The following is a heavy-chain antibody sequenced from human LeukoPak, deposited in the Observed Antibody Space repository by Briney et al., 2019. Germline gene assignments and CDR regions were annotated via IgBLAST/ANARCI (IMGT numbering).Heavy chain of an antibody. CDR1: GFTFSSYA. CDR3: AREGQWLVRSVYFDY. CDR2: ISYDGSNK. V-gene: IGHV3-30*04. D-gene: IGHD6-19*01. Sequence: PGRSLRLSCAASGFTFSSYAMHWVRQAPGKGLERVAVISYDGSNKYYADSVKGRFTISRDNSKNTLYLQMNSLRAEDTAVYYCAREGQWLVRSVYFDYWGQGTLVTVSS. J-gene: IGHJ4*02.